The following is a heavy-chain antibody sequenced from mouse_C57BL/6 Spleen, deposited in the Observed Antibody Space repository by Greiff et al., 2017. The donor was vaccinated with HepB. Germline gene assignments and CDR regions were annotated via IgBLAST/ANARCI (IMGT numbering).Heavy chain of an antibody. D-gene: IGHD1-1*01. V-gene: IGHV1-50*01. CDR2: IDPSDSYT. J-gene: IGHJ4*01. CDR1: GYTFTSYW. Sequence: QVQLQQPGAELVKPGASVKLSCKASGYTFTSYWMQWVKQRPGQGLEWIGEIDPSDSYTNYNQKFKGKATLTVDTSSSTAYMQLSSLTSEDSAVYYCARGGYYGSSYHYAMDYWGQGTSVTVSS. CDR3: ARGGYYGSSYHYAMDY.